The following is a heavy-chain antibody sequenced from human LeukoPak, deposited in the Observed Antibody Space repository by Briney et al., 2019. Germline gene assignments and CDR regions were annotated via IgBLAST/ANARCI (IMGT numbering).Heavy chain of an antibody. CDR3: ARELTGSGSFDY. CDR2: IYSGGST. CDR1: GFTVSSEY. V-gene: IGHV3-53*05. Sequence: GGSLRLSCAASGFTVSSEYMNWVRQAPGKGLEWVAVIYSGGSTYYADSVKGRFTISRDNSKNTLYLQMNSLRAEDTAVYYCARELTGSGSFDYWGQGTLVTVSS. D-gene: IGHD3-10*01. J-gene: IGHJ4*02.